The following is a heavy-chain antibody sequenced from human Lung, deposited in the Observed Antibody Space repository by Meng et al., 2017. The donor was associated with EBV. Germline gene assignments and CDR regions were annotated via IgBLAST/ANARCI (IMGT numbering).Heavy chain of an antibody. CDR1: GGTFSSYA. CDR3: ARERPGGMATTPYFDY. CDR2: IIPILGIA. J-gene: IGHJ4*02. D-gene: IGHD5-24*01. Sequence: QVQLVQSGAEVKKPGSSVKVSCKASGGTFSSYAISWVRQAPGQGLEWMGGIIPILGIANYAQKFQGRVTITADKSTSTAYMELSSLRSEDTPVYYCARERPGGMATTPYFDYWGQGTLVTVSS. V-gene: IGHV1-69*10.